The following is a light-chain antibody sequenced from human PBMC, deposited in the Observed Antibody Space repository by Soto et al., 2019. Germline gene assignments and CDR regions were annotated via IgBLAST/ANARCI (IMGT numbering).Light chain of an antibody. J-gene: IGKJ3*01. CDR1: QSISSY. CDR3: QQLNSYLFT. V-gene: IGKV1-39*01. Sequence: DIQVTQSPSSLSASVGDRVTITCRASQSISSYLNWYQQKPGKAPKLLICAASSLQSGVPSRFSGSGSGTDFTLTISSLQPEDFATYYCQQLNSYLFTFGPGTKVDIK. CDR2: AAS.